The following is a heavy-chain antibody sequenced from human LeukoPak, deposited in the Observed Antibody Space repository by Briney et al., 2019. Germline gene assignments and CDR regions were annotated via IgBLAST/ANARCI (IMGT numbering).Heavy chain of an antibody. CDR1: GYTFTSYG. Sequence: ASVKVSCKASGYTFTSYGISWVRQAPGQGLEWMGWISAYNGNTNYAQKLQGRVTMTTDTSTSTAYMELRSLRSDDTAVYYCARAAIVVVVAAEYDYWGQGTLVTVSS. D-gene: IGHD2-15*01. J-gene: IGHJ4*02. CDR2: ISAYNGNT. V-gene: IGHV1-18*01. CDR3: ARAAIVVVVAAEYDY.